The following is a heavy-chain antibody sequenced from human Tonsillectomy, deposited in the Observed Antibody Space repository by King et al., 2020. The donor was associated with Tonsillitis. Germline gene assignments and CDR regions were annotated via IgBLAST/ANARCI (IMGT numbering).Heavy chain of an antibody. CDR3: AKGWVEMDA. CDR1: GFTFSSCA. Sequence: VQLVESGGGLVQPGGSLRLSCAASGFTFSSCAMTWVRQAPWMRLEWVSAIVGSAGGTDYADSVKGRFTISSDNSKNTLYLQMNSLRAEDTAVYYCAKGWVEMDAWGQGTLVTVSS. CDR2: IVGSAGGT. J-gene: IGHJ4*02. D-gene: IGHD5-24*01. V-gene: IGHV3-23*04.